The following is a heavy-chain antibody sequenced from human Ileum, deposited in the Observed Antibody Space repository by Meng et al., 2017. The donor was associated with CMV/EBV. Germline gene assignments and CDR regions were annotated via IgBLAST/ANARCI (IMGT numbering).Heavy chain of an antibody. J-gene: IGHJ4*02. D-gene: IGHD6-13*01. CDR1: GASIRSGDYY. V-gene: IGHV4-30-4*08. CDR2: IYYTGAT. CDR3: ARAKQAAENFDS. Sequence: QVQLQESGPGLRKHSETLPLTCTVSGASIRSGDYYWTWIRQPPGKGLEWIGYIYYTGATYYRPSLESRIVISSDTSKNHFSLTLTSVTAADTAVYFCARAKQAAENFDSWGQGTLVTVSS.